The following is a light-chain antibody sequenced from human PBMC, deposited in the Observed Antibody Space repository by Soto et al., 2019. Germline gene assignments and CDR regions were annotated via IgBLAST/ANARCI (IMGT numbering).Light chain of an antibody. CDR2: STN. V-gene: IGLV8-61*01. Sequence: QAVVTQEPSFSVSPGRTVTLNCGLSSASVSTSYYPSWFQQTPGQAPRTLIHSTNTRPSGVPDRFSGSILGNKAALTITGAQADDESDYYCILYMGSGIWVFGGGTKLTVL. J-gene: IGLJ3*02. CDR1: SASVSTSYY. CDR3: ILYMGSGIWV.